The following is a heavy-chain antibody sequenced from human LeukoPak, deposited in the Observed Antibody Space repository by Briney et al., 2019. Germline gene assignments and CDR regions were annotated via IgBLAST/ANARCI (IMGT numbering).Heavy chain of an antibody. CDR3: ATGVRGGTTGLPDY. CDR1: GYTLTELS. J-gene: IGHJ4*02. D-gene: IGHD1-7*01. Sequence: GASVKVSCKVSGYTLTELSMHWVRQSPGKGLEWMGGFDPEDGETIYAQKFQGRVTMTEDTSTDTAYMELSSLRSEDTAVYYCATGVRGGTTGLPDYWGQGTLVTVSS. V-gene: IGHV1-24*01. CDR2: FDPEDGET.